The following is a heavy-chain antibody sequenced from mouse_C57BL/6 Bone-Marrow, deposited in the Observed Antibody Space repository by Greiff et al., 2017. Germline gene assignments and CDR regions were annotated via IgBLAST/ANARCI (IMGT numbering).Heavy chain of an antibody. CDR1: GYTFTDYY. D-gene: IGHD3-2*01. CDR3: AIRWGQLGLQAWFAY. V-gene: IGHV1-75*01. Sequence: VQLQQSGPELVKPGASVKISCKASGYTFTDYYINWVKQRPGQGLEWIGWIFPGSGSTYYNEKFKGKATLTVDKSSSTAYMLLSSLTSEDSAVYFCAIRWGQLGLQAWFAYWGQGTLVTVSA. CDR2: IFPGSGST. J-gene: IGHJ3*01.